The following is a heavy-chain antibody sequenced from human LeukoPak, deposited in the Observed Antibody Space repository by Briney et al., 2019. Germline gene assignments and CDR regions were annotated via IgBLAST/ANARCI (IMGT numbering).Heavy chain of an antibody. CDR2: IDPSDSYI. Sequence: GESLKISCKGSGYSFTSYWISWVRQMPGKGLEWMGRIDPSDSYIKYSPSFQGHVTISADKSTSTAYLQWSSLKASDTAMYYCARRVRYGSSWDFDYWGRGTLVTVSS. CDR3: ARRVRYGSSWDFDY. J-gene: IGHJ4*02. D-gene: IGHD6-13*01. V-gene: IGHV5-10-1*01. CDR1: GYSFTSYW.